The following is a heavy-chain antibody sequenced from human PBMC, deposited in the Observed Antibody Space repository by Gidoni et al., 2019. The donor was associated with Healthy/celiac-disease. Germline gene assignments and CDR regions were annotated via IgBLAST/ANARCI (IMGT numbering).Heavy chain of an antibody. Sequence: QVQLQESGPGLVTPSATLPLTCPAAGGSISSYYWSWIRQPPGKGLDWIGYIYYSGSTNHNHSLKIRVTISVDTSTNQFSLKLSSVTAADTAVYYCARGVYYDSSCIDYWGQGTLVTVSS. D-gene: IGHD3-22*01. J-gene: IGHJ4*02. CDR2: IYYSGST. CDR1: GGSISSYY. V-gene: IGHV4-59*01. CDR3: ARGVYYDSSCIDY.